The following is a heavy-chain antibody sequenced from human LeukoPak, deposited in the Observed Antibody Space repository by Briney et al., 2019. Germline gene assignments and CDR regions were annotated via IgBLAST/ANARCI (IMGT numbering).Heavy chain of an antibody. CDR1: GYSFTNYW. Sequence: GESLKISCKGSGYSFTNYWIGWVRQMPGKGLEWMGIIYPGDSDTRYSPSFQGQVTISADKSISTAYLQWSSLKASDTAMYYCARSRVGWELPHYFDYWGQGTLVTVSS. V-gene: IGHV5-51*01. J-gene: IGHJ4*02. CDR3: ARSRVGWELPHYFDY. CDR2: IYPGDSDT. D-gene: IGHD1-26*01.